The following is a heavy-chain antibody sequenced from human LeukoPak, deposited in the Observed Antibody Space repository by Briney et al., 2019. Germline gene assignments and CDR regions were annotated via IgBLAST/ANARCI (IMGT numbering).Heavy chain of an antibody. CDR1: GYTFTSYG. D-gene: IGHD2-15*01. CDR3: AKVSGSLRESWFDP. CDR2: ISAYNGNK. Sequence: ASAKDSCKASGYTFTSYGISWVRQAPGQGLEWMGCISAYNGNKNNAQKLQGSVTMATDTSTSTAYMELRSLRSDDTAVYYCAKVSGSLRESWFDPWGKGTLVTVSS. J-gene: IGHJ5*02. V-gene: IGHV1-18*01.